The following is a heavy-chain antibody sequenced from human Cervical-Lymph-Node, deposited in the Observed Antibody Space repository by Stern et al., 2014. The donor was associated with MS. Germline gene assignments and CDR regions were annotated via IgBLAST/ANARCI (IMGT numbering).Heavy chain of an antibody. CDR3: ARVDYVGNS. Sequence: QVQLVQSGSELEKPGASLKVSCKVSGYTFTNYAINWVRLAPPQGLEWMGWINTNTGNPTYAQDFTGRFVFSLDTSVSTAYLQISSLKSADTAVYYCARVDYVGNSWGQGTLVTVSS. CDR1: GYTFTNYA. D-gene: IGHD3-16*01. V-gene: IGHV7-4-1*02. CDR2: INTNTGNP. J-gene: IGHJ4*02.